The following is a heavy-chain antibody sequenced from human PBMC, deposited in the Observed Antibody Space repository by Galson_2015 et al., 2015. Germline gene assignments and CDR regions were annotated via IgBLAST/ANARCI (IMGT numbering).Heavy chain of an antibody. CDR3: ARAFCGRPPTYAFDI. D-gene: IGHD2-21*01. V-gene: IGHV2-5*02. J-gene: IGHJ3*02. CDR1: AFSLSTSGVG. Sequence: PALVKPTQTLTLTCTFSAFSLSTSGVGVGWIRQPPGKALEWLALIYWDDDKYYSPSLKSRLTISKDTSKNQVVLTMTNMDPVDTATYYCARAFCGRPPTYAFDIWGQGTMVTVSS. CDR2: IYWDDDK.